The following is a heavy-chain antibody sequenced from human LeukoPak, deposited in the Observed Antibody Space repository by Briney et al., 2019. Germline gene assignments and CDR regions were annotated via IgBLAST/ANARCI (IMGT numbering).Heavy chain of an antibody. CDR3: ARAQSDIVVVPAPRDYYYMDV. J-gene: IGHJ6*03. V-gene: IGHV4-4*07. D-gene: IGHD2-2*01. CDR2: IYTSGST. Sequence: SETLSLTCTVSGGSISSYYWSWIRQPAGKGLEWIGRIYTSGSTNYNPSLKSRVTMSVDTSKNQFSLKLSSVTAADTAVYYCARAQSDIVVVPAPRDYYYMDVWGKGTTVTVSS. CDR1: GGSISSYY.